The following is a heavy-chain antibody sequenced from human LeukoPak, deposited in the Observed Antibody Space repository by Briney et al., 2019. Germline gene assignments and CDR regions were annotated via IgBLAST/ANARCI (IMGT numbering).Heavy chain of an antibody. Sequence: SETRSLTCAVYGGSFSGYYWSWIRQPPGKGLEWIGEINHSGSTNYNPSLKSRVTISVDTSKNQFSLKLSSVTAADTAVYYCARHQYYYGSGSYYMAARGWFDPWGQGTLSPSPQ. V-gene: IGHV4-34*01. CDR2: INHSGST. CDR1: GGSFSGYY. D-gene: IGHD3-10*01. CDR3: ARHQYYYGSGSYYMAARGWFDP. J-gene: IGHJ5*02.